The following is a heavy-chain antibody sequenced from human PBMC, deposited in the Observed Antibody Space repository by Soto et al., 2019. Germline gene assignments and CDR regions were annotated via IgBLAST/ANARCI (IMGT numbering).Heavy chain of an antibody. Sequence: KPSGTLSLTCGGSGGSLSGATYSWNWIRQPPGKGLEWIGYIFPSGTTYYNPSLKSRVTISIDVSKNQFSLSLRSLTAADTAVYYCARSREFDYWSQGTLVTVSS. CDR2: IFPSGTT. V-gene: IGHV4-30-2*01. J-gene: IGHJ4*02. CDR3: ARSREFDY. CDR1: GGSLSGATYS.